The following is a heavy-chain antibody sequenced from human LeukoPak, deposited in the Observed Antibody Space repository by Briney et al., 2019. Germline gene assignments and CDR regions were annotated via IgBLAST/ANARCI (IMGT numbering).Heavy chain of an antibody. Sequence: GGSLRLSCAASGFTFSNYALSWVRQAPGKGLEWVSGISASGVNTYYADSVKGRFTISRDNSKNTLYLQMNSLKGDDTAVYYCAKDSAFYYIDVWGKGTTVIISS. CDR3: AKDSAFYYIDV. D-gene: IGHD3-10*01. CDR2: ISASGVNT. CDR1: GFTFSNYA. V-gene: IGHV3-23*01. J-gene: IGHJ6*03.